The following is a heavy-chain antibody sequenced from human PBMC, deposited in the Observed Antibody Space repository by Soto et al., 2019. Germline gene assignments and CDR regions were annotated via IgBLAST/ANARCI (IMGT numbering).Heavy chain of an antibody. CDR3: ARDAPPFGY. Sequence: QVKLVQSGAEVKKPGASVKVSCKASGYTFTSYGISWVRQAPGQGLEWMGWINAYNGNTNYAQKLQGRVTMTTDTSTRTAYMALRTLRSDDTAVYYGARDAPPFGYWGQGTLVTVSS. J-gene: IGHJ4*02. D-gene: IGHD3-10*01. CDR2: INAYNGNT. CDR1: GYTFTSYG. V-gene: IGHV1-18*01.